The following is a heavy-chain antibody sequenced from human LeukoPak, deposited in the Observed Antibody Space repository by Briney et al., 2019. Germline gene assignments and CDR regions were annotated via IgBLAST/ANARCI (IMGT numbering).Heavy chain of an antibody. J-gene: IGHJ4*02. D-gene: IGHD2-2*01. CDR3: ARGGVVPAAMVDY. V-gene: IGHV1-18*01. CDR2: ISAYNGNT. CDR1: GHTLTELS. Sequence: GASVKVSCKVSGHTLTELSVHWVRQAPGQGLEWMGWISAYNGNTNYAQKLQGRVTMTTDTSTSTAYMELRSLRSDDTAVYYCARGGVVPAAMVDYWGQGTLVTVSS.